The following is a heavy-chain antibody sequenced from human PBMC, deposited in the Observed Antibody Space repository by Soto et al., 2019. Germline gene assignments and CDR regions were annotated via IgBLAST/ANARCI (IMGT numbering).Heavy chain of an antibody. CDR1: GCTFNTYT. CDR2: VVPMYDSV. CDR3: ASWRSYSGSYCFDY. V-gene: IGHV1-69*06. D-gene: IGHD1-26*01. J-gene: IGHJ4*02. Sequence: SVKVSCKASGCTFNTYTINWLRQAPGRGLEWVGQVVPMYDSVNYAETFQGRVTITVDKSTNTAYMELTSLRSQDTALYFCASWRSYSGSYCFDYWGQGTLVTVSS.